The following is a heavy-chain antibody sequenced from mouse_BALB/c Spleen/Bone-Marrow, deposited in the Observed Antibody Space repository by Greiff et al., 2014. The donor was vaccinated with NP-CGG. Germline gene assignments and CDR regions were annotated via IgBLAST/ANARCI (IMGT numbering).Heavy chain of an antibody. CDR2: IWSDGST. J-gene: IGHJ4*01. CDR1: GFSLTNYG. CDR3: ARHRYYAMDY. V-gene: IGHV2-6-1*01. Sequence: VHLVESGPGLMAPSQSLSITCTISGFSLTNYGVHWVRQPPGKGLEWLVVIWSDGSTTYNSALKSRLSISKDNSKSQVFLKMNSLQTDDTAMYYCARHRYYAMDYWGQGTSVTVSS.